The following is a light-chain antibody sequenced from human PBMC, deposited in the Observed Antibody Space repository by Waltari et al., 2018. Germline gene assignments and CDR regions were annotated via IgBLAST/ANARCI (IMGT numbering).Light chain of an antibody. V-gene: IGLV2-14*03. CDR2: DVS. Sequence: QSALPQPASVSGSPGQSITISCTGTSSDVGGYHYVAWYQQYPGKAPKLILFDVSRWPSGVSNRFSGSKSGNTASLTISGLQAEDEADYYCSSYTTTSAIIFGGGTTLTVL. CDR1: SSDVGGYHY. CDR3: SSYTTTSAII. J-gene: IGLJ2*01.